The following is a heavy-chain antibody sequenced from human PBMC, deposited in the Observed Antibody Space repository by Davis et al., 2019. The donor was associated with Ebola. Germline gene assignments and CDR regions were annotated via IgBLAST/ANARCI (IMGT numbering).Heavy chain of an antibody. D-gene: IGHD1-26*01. CDR3: ARDRARATSGTTENNWFDN. V-gene: IGHV1-69*04. CDR1: GGVFVTYP. CDR2: IIPILGVS. Sequence: SVKVSCKASGGVFVTYPITWVRQAPGQGLEWVGRIIPILGVSNYAQKFQGRVTITADKSRTSYLELTSLKFDDTATYYCARDRARATSGTTENNWFDNWGQGTLVTVSS. J-gene: IGHJ5*02.